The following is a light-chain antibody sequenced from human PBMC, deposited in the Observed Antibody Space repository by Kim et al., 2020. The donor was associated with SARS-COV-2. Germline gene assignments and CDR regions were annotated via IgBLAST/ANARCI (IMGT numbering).Light chain of an antibody. Sequence: QSVLTQPPSASGTPGQRVSISCSGSGPNIGRYYVYWYQQLPGTAPKLLIYRNDQRPSGIPDRFSGSKSGTSASLAISGLRSGDEADYYCATWDDSLSGPHWVFGGGTQLTVL. V-gene: IGLV1-47*01. CDR3: ATWDDSLSGPHWV. CDR1: GPNIGRYY. J-gene: IGLJ3*02. CDR2: RND.